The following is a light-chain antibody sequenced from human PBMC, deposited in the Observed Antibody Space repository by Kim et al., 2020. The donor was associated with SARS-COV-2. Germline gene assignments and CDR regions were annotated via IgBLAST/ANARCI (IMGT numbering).Light chain of an antibody. CDR2: GKT. V-gene: IGLV3-19*01. J-gene: IGLJ2*01. CDR1: SLRSYY. CDR3: NSRDSSGNHLV. Sequence: SSELTQDHAVSVALGQTVRITCQGDSLRSYYASWYQQKPGQAPVLVIYGKTNRPSGIPDRFSGSSSGNTASLTITGAQAEDEADYYCNSRDSSGNHLVFGGGTQLTVL.